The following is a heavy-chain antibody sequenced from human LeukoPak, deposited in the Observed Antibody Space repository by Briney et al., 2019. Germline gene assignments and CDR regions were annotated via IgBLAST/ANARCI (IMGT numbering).Heavy chain of an antibody. CDR1: GGSVSSGDYY. V-gene: IGHV4-30-4*01. CDR3: ARAYFDWLLYPNWFDP. J-gene: IGHJ5*02. Sequence: SETLSLTCTVSGGSVSSGDYYWSWIRQPPGKGLEWLGYVYYSGSTYYKPSLKSRVTISVDTSKNQFSLKLSSVTAADTAVYYCARAYFDWLLYPNWFDPWGQGTLVTVSS. D-gene: IGHD3-9*01. CDR2: VYYSGST.